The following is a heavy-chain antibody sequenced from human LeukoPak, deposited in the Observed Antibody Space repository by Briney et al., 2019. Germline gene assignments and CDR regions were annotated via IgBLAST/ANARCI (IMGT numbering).Heavy chain of an antibody. CDR1: GYTLTELS. Sequence: ASVTVSCKVSGYTLTELSMHWVRRAPGKGLEWMGGFDPEDGETIYAQKFQGRVTMTEDTSTDTAYMELSSLRSEDTAVYYCATGNPVTTVPFDYWGQGTLVTVSS. CDR3: ATGNPVTTVPFDY. D-gene: IGHD4-17*01. J-gene: IGHJ4*02. V-gene: IGHV1-24*01. CDR2: FDPEDGET.